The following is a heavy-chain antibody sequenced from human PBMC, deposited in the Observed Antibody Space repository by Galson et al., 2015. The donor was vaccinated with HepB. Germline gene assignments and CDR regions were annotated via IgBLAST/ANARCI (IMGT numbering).Heavy chain of an antibody. CDR1: GFTFSSYA. CDR3: ARDWRVMATPLDY. J-gene: IGHJ4*02. D-gene: IGHD5-24*01. Sequence: SLRLSCAASGFTFSSYAMHWVRQAPGKGLEWVAVISYDGSNKYYADSVKGRFTISRDNSKNTLYLQMNSLRAEDTAVYYCARDWRVMATPLDYWGQGTLVTVSS. V-gene: IGHV3-30*04. CDR2: ISYDGSNK.